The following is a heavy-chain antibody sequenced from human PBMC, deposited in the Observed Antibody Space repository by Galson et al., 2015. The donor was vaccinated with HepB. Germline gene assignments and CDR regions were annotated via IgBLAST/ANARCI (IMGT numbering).Heavy chain of an antibody. CDR1: GGTFSSYA. CDR2: IIPIFGTA. Sequence: SVKVSCKASGGTFSSYAISWVRQAPGQGLEWMGGIIPIFGTANYAQKFQGRVTITADESTSTAYMELSSLRSEDTAVYYCTRRDVHPNYYDSSGYLNAFDIWGQGTMVTVSS. J-gene: IGHJ3*02. CDR3: TRRDVHPNYYDSSGYLNAFDI. V-gene: IGHV1-69*13. D-gene: IGHD3-22*01.